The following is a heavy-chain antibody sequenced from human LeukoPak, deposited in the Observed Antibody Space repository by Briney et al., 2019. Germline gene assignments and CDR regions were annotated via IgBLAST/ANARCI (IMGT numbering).Heavy chain of an antibody. Sequence: GGSLRVSCVSSGFSISNYAMSWVRQAPGKGLEWVSSISGSGGSTHYADSVKGRFTISRDKTKNTLYLQMNSLRAEDTALYYCAKSAYYDASGYYREYYFDYWGQGTLVTVSS. CDR3: AKSAYYDASGYYREYYFDY. J-gene: IGHJ4*02. D-gene: IGHD3-22*01. CDR1: GFSISNYA. V-gene: IGHV3-23*01. CDR2: ISGSGGST.